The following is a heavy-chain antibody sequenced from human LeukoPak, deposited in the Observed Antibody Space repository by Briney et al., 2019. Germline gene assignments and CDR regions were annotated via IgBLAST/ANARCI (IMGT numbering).Heavy chain of an antibody. Sequence: SETLSLTCAVSGGSISISNSNWWSWVRQPPGKGLEWIGEISHSGSTNYNPSLKSRVTISVDKSKNQFSLKWSSVTAADTAVYYCARDLHGGNSFTSDWYFDLWGRGTLVTASS. CDR3: ARDLHGGNSFTSDWYFDL. CDR1: GGSISISNSNW. V-gene: IGHV4-4*02. J-gene: IGHJ2*01. D-gene: IGHD4-23*01. CDR2: ISHSGST.